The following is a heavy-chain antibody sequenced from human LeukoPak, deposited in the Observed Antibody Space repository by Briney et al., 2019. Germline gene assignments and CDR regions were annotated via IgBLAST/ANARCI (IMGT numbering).Heavy chain of an antibody. Sequence: AASVKVSCKASGYTFTSYAMHWVRQAPGQRLEWMGWINAGNGNTKYSQKFQGRVTITRDTSASTAYMELSSLRSEDTAVYYCAREGLRIRYGSSSPGPGMDVWGQGTTVTVSS. CDR3: AREGLRIRYGSSSPGPGMDV. CDR2: INAGNGNT. CDR1: GYTFTSYA. V-gene: IGHV1-3*01. D-gene: IGHD6-13*01. J-gene: IGHJ6*02.